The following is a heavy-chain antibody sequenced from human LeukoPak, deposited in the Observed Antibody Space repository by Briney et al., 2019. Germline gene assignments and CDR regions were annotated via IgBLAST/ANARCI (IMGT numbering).Heavy chain of an antibody. CDR1: GGSISSYY. D-gene: IGHD6-19*01. J-gene: IGHJ3*02. CDR3: ASDLAVAGTRWGAFDI. V-gene: IGHV4-59*01. Sequence: KSSETLSLTCTVSGGSISSYYWSWIRQPPGKGLEWIGYLYYSGSTNYNPSLKSRVTISVDTSKNQFSLKLSSVTAADTAVYYCASDLAVAGTRWGAFDIWGQGTLVTVSS. CDR2: LYYSGST.